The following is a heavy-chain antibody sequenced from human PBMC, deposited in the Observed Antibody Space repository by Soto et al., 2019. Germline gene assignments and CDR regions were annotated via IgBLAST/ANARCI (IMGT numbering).Heavy chain of an antibody. CDR3: AKASFEVVLNWFDP. V-gene: IGHV3-30*18. CDR1: GFTFSSYG. D-gene: IGHD2-21*01. CDR2: ISYDGSNK. J-gene: IGHJ5*02. Sequence: GGSLRLSCAGSGFTFSSYGMHRVRQAPGKGLEWVAVISYDGSNKYYADSVKGRFTISRDNSKNTLYLQMNSLRAEDTAVYYCAKASFEVVLNWFDPWGQGTLVTVSS.